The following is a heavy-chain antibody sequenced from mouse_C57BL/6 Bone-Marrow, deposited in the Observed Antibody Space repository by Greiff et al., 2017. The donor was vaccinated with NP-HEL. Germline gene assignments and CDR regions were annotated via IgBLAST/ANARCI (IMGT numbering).Heavy chain of an antibody. D-gene: IGHD2-4*01. CDR1: GYAFTNYL. CDR3: ARGGIYYDYAWFAY. CDR2: INPGSGGT. J-gene: IGHJ3*01. V-gene: IGHV1-54*01. Sequence: QVQLNESGAELVRPGTSVKVSCKASGYAFTNYLIEWVKQRPGQGLEWIGVINPGSGGTNYNEKFKGKATLTADKSSSTAYMQLSSLTSEDSAVYCCARGGIYYDYAWFAYWGQGTLVTVSA.